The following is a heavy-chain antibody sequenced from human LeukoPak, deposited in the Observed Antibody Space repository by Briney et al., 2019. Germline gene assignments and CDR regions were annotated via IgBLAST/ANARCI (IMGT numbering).Heavy chain of an antibody. CDR1: GFTFSSYG. J-gene: IGHJ4*02. D-gene: IGHD1-1*01. CDR2: ISSSSSTI. Sequence: GGSLRLSCAASGFTFSSYGMTWVRQAPGKGLEWVSYISSSSSTIYYADSVKGRFTISRDNAKNSLYLQLNSLRAEDTAVYYCARLTGHINYWGQGIMVTVSS. CDR3: ARLTGHINY. V-gene: IGHV3-48*01.